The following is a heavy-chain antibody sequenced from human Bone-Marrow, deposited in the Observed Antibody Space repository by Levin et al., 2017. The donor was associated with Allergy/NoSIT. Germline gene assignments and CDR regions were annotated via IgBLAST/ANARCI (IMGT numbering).Heavy chain of an antibody. J-gene: IGHJ4*02. CDR3: ARLGGYGFDY. V-gene: IGHV4-31*03. D-gene: IGHD5-18*01. CDR1: GGSISSAGYH. CDR2: YSYRGIT. Sequence: SQTLSLTCTVSGGSISSAGYHWTWVRQYPGKGLGWIGYYSYRGITYFNPSLKSRLTLSFDTSGRHLFRNLTSVSAANTAIYNGARLGGYGFDYWGQGALVTVSS.